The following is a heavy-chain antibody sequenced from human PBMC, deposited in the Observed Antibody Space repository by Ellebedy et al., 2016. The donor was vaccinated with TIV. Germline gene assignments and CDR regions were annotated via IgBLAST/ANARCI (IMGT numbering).Heavy chain of an antibody. D-gene: IGHD6-19*01. CDR2: INHSGST. Sequence: MPSETLSLTCAVHGGSLSSDYWSWIRQSQEKGLEWMGEINHSGSTSYNPSLKSRVRISVDTPKKQFSLKLSSVTAADTAVYYCARAFQYSSGWAFDYWGQGTLVTVSS. CDR3: ARAFQYSSGWAFDY. J-gene: IGHJ4*02. V-gene: IGHV4-34*01. CDR1: GGSLSSDY.